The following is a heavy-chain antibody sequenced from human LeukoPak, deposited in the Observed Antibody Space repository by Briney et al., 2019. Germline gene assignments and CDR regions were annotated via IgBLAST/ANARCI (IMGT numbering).Heavy chain of an antibody. CDR3: ASLWLGGHNDY. D-gene: IGHD5-18*01. J-gene: IGHJ4*02. CDR2: IYYSGST. V-gene: IGHV4-59*01. Sequence: TSETLSLTCTVSGGSISSYYWSWIRQPPGKGLEWIGYIYYSGSTNYNPSLKSRVTISVETSKNQFSLKLSSVTAADTAVYYCASLWLGGHNDYWGQGTLVTVSS. CDR1: GGSISSYY.